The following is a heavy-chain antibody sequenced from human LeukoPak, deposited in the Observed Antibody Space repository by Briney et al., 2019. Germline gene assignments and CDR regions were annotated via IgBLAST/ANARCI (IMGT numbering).Heavy chain of an antibody. D-gene: IGHD1-14*01. J-gene: IGHJ2*01. CDR2: ISSSGSTI. CDR1: GFTFSDYY. CDR3: ARGLSANRYWYFDL. Sequence: PGGSLRLSCAASGFTFSDYYMGWIRQAPGKGLEWVSYISSSGSTIYYADSVKGRFTISRDNAKYSLYLQMNSLRAEDTAVYYCARGLSANRYWYFDLWGRGTLVTVSS. V-gene: IGHV3-11*01.